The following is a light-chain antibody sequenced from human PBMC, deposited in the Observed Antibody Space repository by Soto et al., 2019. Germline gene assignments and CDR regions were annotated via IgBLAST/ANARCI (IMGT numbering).Light chain of an antibody. CDR2: SAS. CDR1: ERAIRF. Sequence: DIQMTQSPSSLSASVGDTVTITCRASERAIRFLNWYQQKPGEASKVLIYSASSLQGGVPSRFSGSGSGTDFTLTIRSLQTEDFGTYYCQQSYSAPFTFGPGTKVDIK. CDR3: QQSYSAPFT. J-gene: IGKJ3*01. V-gene: IGKV1-39*01.